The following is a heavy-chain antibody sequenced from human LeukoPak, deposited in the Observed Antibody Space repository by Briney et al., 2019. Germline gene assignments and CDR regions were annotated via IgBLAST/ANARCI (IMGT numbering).Heavy chain of an antibody. D-gene: IGHD3-22*01. J-gene: IGHJ5*02. Sequence: SGTLSLTCAVSGGSISSSNWWSWVRQPPGQGLEWIGEINHSGSTNYNPSLKSRVTISVDTSKNQFSLKLSSVTAADTAVYYCARGRRTYYYDSSGLNWFDPWGQGTLVTVSS. CDR2: INHSGST. CDR1: GGSISSSNW. CDR3: ARGRRTYYYDSSGLNWFDP. V-gene: IGHV4-4*02.